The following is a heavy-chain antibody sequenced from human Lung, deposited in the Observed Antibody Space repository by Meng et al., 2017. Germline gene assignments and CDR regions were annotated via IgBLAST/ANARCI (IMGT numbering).Heavy chain of an antibody. Sequence: ASVKVSCKASGYDFTTYYIHWVRQAPGQGLEWMAIINPDGSNTTYAQRFQGRLTMTWDTSTSTVYMELSSLRSEDTAVYFCARAGSSRSPPRDYWGQGTLVTVSS. D-gene: IGHD3-10*01. V-gene: IGHV1-46*01. CDR3: ARAGSSRSPPRDY. CDR2: INPDGSNT. CDR1: GYDFTTYY. J-gene: IGHJ4*02.